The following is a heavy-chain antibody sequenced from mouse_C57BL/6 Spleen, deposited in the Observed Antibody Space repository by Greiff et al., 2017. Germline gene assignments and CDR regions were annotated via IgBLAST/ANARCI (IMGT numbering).Heavy chain of an antibody. Sequence: QVQLKESGAELVRPGASVTLSCKASGYTFTDYEMHWVKQTPVHGLEWIGAIDPETGGTAYNQKFKGKAILTADKSSSTAYMELRSLTSEDSAVYYCTSYYGSPYWYFDVWGTGTTVTVSS. CDR1: GYTFTDYE. CDR2: IDPETGGT. CDR3: TSYYGSPYWYFDV. V-gene: IGHV1-15*01. J-gene: IGHJ1*03. D-gene: IGHD1-1*01.